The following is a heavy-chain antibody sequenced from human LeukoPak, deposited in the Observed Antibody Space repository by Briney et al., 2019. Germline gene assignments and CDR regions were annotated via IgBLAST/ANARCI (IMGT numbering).Heavy chain of an antibody. D-gene: IGHD2-15*01. V-gene: IGHV1-2*06. CDR1: GYTFTGYY. CDR2: INLNSGGT. CDR3: ATATTYCRGGSCYVGSWFDP. Sequence: ASVKVSCKXSGYTFTGYYMHWVRQAPGQGLEWMGRINLNSGGTNYAQKFQGRVTMTRDTSISTAYMELSRLRSDDTAVYYCATATTYCRGGSCYVGSWFDPWGQGTLVTVSS. J-gene: IGHJ5*02.